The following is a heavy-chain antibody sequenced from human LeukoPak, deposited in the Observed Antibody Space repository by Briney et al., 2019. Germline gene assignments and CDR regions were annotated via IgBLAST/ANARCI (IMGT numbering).Heavy chain of an antibody. CDR2: IYRSGST. D-gene: IGHD3-10*01. CDR1: GGSISSGGDS. CDR3: ARSGSYYNEGYYFDY. J-gene: IGHJ4*02. V-gene: IGHV4-30-2*01. Sequence: SQTLSLTCAVSGGSISSGGDSWSWIRQPPGKGLEWIGYIYRSGSTYYNPSLKSRVTISVDRSKNQFSLKLSSVTAADTAVYYCARSGSYYNEGYYFDYWGQGTLVTVSS.